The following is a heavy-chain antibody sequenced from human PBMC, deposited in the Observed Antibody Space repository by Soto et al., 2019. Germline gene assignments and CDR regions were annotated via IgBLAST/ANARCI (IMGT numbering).Heavy chain of an antibody. J-gene: IGHJ4*02. CDR3: ASGTPLGYSYGLYYFDY. V-gene: IGHV4-39*01. Sequence: SETLSLTCTVSGCSISSSSYYWGWIRQPPGKGLEWIGSIYYSGSTYYNPSLKSRVTISVDTSKNQFSLKLSSVTAADTAVYYCASGTPLGYSYGLYYFDYWGQGTLVTVS. CDR2: IYYSGST. CDR1: GCSISSSSYY. D-gene: IGHD5-18*01.